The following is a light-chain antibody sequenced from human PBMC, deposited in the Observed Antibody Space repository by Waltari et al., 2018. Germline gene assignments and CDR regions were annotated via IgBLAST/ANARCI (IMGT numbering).Light chain of an antibody. V-gene: IGLV2-23*02. J-gene: IGLJ2*01. CDR1: SSDVGGYNY. CDR2: DVS. Sequence: QSALTQPASVSGSPGQSITISCTGTSSDVGGYNYVSWYQQHPGNAPKLMIYDVSKRPSGVANRFSGSKSGNTASLTISGLQAEDEADYYCCSYAGSVVFGGGTKLTVL. CDR3: CSYAGSVV.